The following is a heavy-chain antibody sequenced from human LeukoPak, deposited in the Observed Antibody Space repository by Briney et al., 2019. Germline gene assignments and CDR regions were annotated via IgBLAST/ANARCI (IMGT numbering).Heavy chain of an antibody. D-gene: IGHD6-19*01. CDR1: GLTVSSNY. V-gene: IGHV3-53*01. Sequence: PGGSLRLSCVASGLTVSSNYMSWVRQAPGKGLEWVSAIFSGGSTFYADSVTGRFTISRDNSKNTVYLEMNSLRAEDTAVYYCARDLKTSGWYGDFDYWGQGTLVTVSS. J-gene: IGHJ4*02. CDR3: ARDLKTSGWYGDFDY. CDR2: IFSGGST.